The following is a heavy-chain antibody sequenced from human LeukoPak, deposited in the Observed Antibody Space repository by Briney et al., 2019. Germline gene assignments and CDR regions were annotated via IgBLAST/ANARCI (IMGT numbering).Heavy chain of an antibody. Sequence: GGSLRLSCAASGFTFSSYAMSWVRQATGKGLEWVSAISGSGGSTYYADSVKGRFTISRDNSKNTLYLQMNSLRAEDTAVYYCAKGGAYYYDSSAYYRDWGQGTLVTVSS. CDR3: AKGGAYYYDSSAYYRD. CDR1: GFTFSSYA. D-gene: IGHD3-22*01. CDR2: ISGSGGST. V-gene: IGHV3-23*01. J-gene: IGHJ4*02.